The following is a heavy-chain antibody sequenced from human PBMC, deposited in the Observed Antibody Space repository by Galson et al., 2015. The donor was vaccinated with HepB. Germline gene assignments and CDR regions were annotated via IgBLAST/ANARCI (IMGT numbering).Heavy chain of an antibody. CDR2: IIPIFGTA. CDR3: ARSALMVRGVTRSTYYYYYGMDV. V-gene: IGHV1-69*13. Sequence: SVKVSCKASGGTLSSYAISWVRQAPGQGLEWMGGIIPIFGTANYAQKFQGRVTITADESTSTAYMELSSLRSEDTAVYYCARSALMVRGVTRSTYYYYYGMDVWGQGTTVTVSS. CDR1: GGTLSSYA. J-gene: IGHJ6*02. D-gene: IGHD3-10*01.